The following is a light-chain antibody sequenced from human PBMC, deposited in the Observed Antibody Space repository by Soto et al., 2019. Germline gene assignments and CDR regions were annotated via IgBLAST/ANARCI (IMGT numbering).Light chain of an antibody. J-gene: IGKJ1*01. CDR2: AAS. CDR3: QQYASDRT. Sequence: AIRMTQSPSSLSASTGDRVTITCRASQGISSYLAWYQQKPGKAPKLLIYAASTLQSGVPSRFSGSGSGTDFTLTISCLPAEDFATYYCQQYASDRTVGQGPKVEIK. CDR1: QGISSY. V-gene: IGKV1-8*01.